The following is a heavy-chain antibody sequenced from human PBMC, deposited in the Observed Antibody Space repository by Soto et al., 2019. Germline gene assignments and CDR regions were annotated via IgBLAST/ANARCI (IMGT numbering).Heavy chain of an antibody. D-gene: IGHD6-25*01. V-gene: IGHV1-3*01. Sequence: ASVKVSCKVSGYTFTSYAMHWVRQAPGQRLEWMGWINAGNGNTKYSQKFQGRVTITRDTSASTAYMELSSLRSEDTAVYYCARGRQRSTYYYYGMDVWGKVTTVTVSS. CDR2: INAGNGNT. CDR3: ARGRQRSTYYYYGMDV. J-gene: IGHJ6*04. CDR1: GYTFTSYA.